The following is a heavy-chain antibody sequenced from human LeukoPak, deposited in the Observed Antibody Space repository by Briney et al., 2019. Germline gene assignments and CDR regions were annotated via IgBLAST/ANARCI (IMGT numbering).Heavy chain of an antibody. J-gene: IGHJ6*04. CDR3: ARGTVMEMDV. V-gene: IGHV3-48*01. D-gene: IGHD2-8*01. Sequence: GGSLRLSCAASGFTFSSYSMKWVRQAPGKGLEWVSYISSSSSTIYYADSVKGRFTISRDNARNSLYLQMNSLRAEDTAVYYCARGTVMEMDVWGKGTTVTVSS. CDR2: ISSSSSTI. CDR1: GFTFSSYS.